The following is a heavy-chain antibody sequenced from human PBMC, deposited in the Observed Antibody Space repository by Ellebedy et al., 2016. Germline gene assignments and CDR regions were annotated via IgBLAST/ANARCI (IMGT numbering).Heavy chain of an antibody. V-gene: IGHV3-48*02. CDR3: ARGQDYAFDH. Sequence: GGSLRLSXAASGFIFSHYSMNWVRQAPGKGLEWISHITGSSGTRIYVDPVKGRYIISRDNAKNSLFLQMNSLRDEDTAVYYCARGQDYAFDHWGQGALVTVSS. D-gene: IGHD3-16*01. CDR2: ITGSSGTR. J-gene: IGHJ4*02. CDR1: GFIFSHYS.